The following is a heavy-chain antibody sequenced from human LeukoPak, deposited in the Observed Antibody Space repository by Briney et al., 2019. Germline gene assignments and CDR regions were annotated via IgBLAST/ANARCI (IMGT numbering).Heavy chain of an antibody. Sequence: PGGSLRLSCAASGFTFSSYAMSWVRQAPGKGLEWVSAISGSGGSTYYADSVKGRFTISRDNSKNTLYLQMNSLRAEDTAVYYCARAQRSAVWRFGPMGNWFDPWGQGTLVTVSS. J-gene: IGHJ5*02. V-gene: IGHV3-23*01. CDR3: ARAQRSAVWRFGPMGNWFDP. D-gene: IGHD3-10*01. CDR1: GFTFSSYA. CDR2: ISGSGGST.